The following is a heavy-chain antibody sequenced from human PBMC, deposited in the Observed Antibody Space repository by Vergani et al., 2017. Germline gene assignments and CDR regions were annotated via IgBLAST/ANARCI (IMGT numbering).Heavy chain of an antibody. Sequence: EVQLVQSGAEVKKPGESLKISCKGSGYSFTSYWIGWVRQMPGKGLEWMGIIYPGDSDTRYSTSFQGQVTISADKSISTAYLQWSSLKASDTATYYCAKTHDFSSLYSSYNWVDPWGQGTQVTVSS. CDR2: IYPGDSDT. CDR1: GYSFTSYW. J-gene: IGHJ5*02. D-gene: IGHD3-3*01. CDR3: AKTHDFSSLYSSYNWVDP. V-gene: IGHV5-51*01.